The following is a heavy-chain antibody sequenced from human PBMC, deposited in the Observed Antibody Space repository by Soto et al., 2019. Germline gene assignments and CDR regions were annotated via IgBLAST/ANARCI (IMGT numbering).Heavy chain of an antibody. CDR2: IYDSGST. CDR1: GGSLSNYY. CDR3: ARVGEDRVVTGNWYFDL. V-gene: IGHV4-59*01. D-gene: IGHD2-21*02. Sequence: SETLSLTCAVSGGSLSNYYWSWIRQPPGKGLEWIGYIYDSGSTNYNPSLKSRVTISIDTSKNQFSLKLTSVTAADPAVYYCARVGEDRVVTGNWYFDLWGRGSLVPVSS. J-gene: IGHJ2*01.